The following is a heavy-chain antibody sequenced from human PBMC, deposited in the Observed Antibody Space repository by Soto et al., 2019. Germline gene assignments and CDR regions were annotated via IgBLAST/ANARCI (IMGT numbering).Heavy chain of an antibody. CDR3: AKDFVKGQQQLVRSHFDY. V-gene: IGHV3-23*01. CDR2: ISGSGGST. CDR1: GFTFSSYA. J-gene: IGHJ4*02. D-gene: IGHD6-13*01. Sequence: GGSLRLSCAASGFTFSSYAMSWVRQAPGKGLEWVSAISGSGGSTYYADSVKGRFTISRDNSKNTLYLQMNSLRAEDTAVYYCAKDFVKGQQQLVRSHFDYWGQGTLVTVSS.